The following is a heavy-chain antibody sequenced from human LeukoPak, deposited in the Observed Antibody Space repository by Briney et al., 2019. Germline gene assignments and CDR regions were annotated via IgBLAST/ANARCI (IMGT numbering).Heavy chain of an antibody. Sequence: SETLSLTCTVSGGSISSYYWGWIRQPPGKGLEWIGDIYYSGSTNYNPSLKSRVTISVDTSKNQFSLRLSSVTAADTAVYYSARLASGSYGPLTPFDYWGQGTLVTVSS. CDR2: IYYSGST. J-gene: IGHJ4*02. CDR1: GGSISSYY. V-gene: IGHV4-59*08. D-gene: IGHD1-26*01. CDR3: ARLASGSYGPLTPFDY.